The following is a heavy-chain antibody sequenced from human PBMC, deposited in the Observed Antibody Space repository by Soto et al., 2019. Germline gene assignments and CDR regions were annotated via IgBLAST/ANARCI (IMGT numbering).Heavy chain of an antibody. D-gene: IGHD6-6*01. CDR2: ISSNGVGT. Sequence: PGGSLRLSCAASEFTLRGYAMDWVRQAPGKGLEYVSGISSNGVGTYYANSVQGRFTISRDNSKNTVYLQMGSLRPEDMAVYYCARRARPDFYYMDVWGKGTTVTVSS. J-gene: IGHJ6*03. CDR3: ARRARPDFYYMDV. CDR1: EFTLRGYA. V-gene: IGHV3-64*01.